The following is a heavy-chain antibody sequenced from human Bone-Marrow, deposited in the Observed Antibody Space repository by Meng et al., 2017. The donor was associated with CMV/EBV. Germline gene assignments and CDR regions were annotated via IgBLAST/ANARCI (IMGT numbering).Heavy chain of an antibody. CDR1: GYTFTSYD. Sequence: ASVKVSCKASGYTFTSYDINWVRQATGQGLEWMGWMNPNSGNTGYAQKFQGRVAMTRNTSISTAYMELSSLRSEDTAVYYWATNYDILTGYYRGYYFDYWGQGTLVTVSS. CDR2: MNPNSGNT. CDR3: ATNYDILTGYYRGYYFDY. D-gene: IGHD3-9*01. V-gene: IGHV1-8*01. J-gene: IGHJ4*02.